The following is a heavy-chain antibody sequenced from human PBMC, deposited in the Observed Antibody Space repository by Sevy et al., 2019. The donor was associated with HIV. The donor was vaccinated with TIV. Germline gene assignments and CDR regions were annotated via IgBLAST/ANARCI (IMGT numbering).Heavy chain of an antibody. CDR3: GSEGYSNCFDY. Sequence: GGSLRLSCAASGFTFSSYWMNWVRQAPGKGLEWVANIKQDGSEKSYVDSVKGRFTISRDNAKNSLYLQMNSLRAEDTAVYYCGSEGYSNCFDYWGQGTLVTVSS. V-gene: IGHV3-7*03. D-gene: IGHD6-13*01. J-gene: IGHJ4*02. CDR1: GFTFSSYW. CDR2: IKQDGSEK.